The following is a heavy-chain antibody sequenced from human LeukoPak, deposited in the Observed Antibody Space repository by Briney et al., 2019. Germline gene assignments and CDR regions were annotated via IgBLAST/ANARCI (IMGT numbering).Heavy chain of an antibody. CDR3: AKGSVAGRQRAPPKEWFDP. V-gene: IGHV3-21*01. CDR2: ISSSSSYI. Sequence: PGGSLRLSCAASGFPFSSYRMNWVRPAPGKGLEWVSSISSSSSYIYYADSVKGRFTISRDNAKNSLYLQMNSLRAEDTAVYYCAKGSVAGRQRAPPKEWFDPWGQGTLVTVSS. D-gene: IGHD6-6*01. J-gene: IGHJ5*02. CDR1: GFPFSSYR.